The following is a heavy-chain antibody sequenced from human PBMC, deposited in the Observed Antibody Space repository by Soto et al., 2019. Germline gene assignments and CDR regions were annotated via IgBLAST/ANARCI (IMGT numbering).Heavy chain of an antibody. CDR3: ASKLYYYDSSGYYLV. D-gene: IGHD3-22*01. Sequence: SETLSLTCTVSGGSISSSSYYWGWIRQPPGKGLEWIGSIYYSGSTYYNPSLKSRVTISVDTSKNQFSLKLSSVTAADTAVYYCASKLYYYDSSGYYLVWGQGTLVTVSS. V-gene: IGHV4-39*07. CDR2: IYYSGST. CDR1: GGSISSSSYY. J-gene: IGHJ4*02.